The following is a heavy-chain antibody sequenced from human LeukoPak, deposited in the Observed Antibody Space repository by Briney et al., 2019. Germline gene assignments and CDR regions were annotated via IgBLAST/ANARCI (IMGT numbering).Heavy chain of an antibody. V-gene: IGHV4-31*03. D-gene: IGHD3-22*01. J-gene: IGHJ4*02. Sequence: SETLSLTCTVSGGSISSDGYSWNWIRQHPGKGLEWIGYIYYTGSTSYNPSLKSRVATSVDTSENQFSLKLSSVTAADTAVCYCARGHWYYYDTSGYSNPTFIDYWGQGTLVTVSS. CDR1: GGSISSDGYS. CDR2: IYYTGST. CDR3: ARGHWYYYDTSGYSNPTFIDY.